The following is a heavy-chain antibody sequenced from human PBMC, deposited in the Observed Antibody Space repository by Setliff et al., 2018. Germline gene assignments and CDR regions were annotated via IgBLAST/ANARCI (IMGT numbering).Heavy chain of an antibody. D-gene: IGHD2-8*01. J-gene: IGHJ4*02. CDR1: GESFSNNY. CDR3: ARDPGFHSGTWCLGD. CDR2: SNHSGNT. V-gene: IGHV4-34*01. Sequence: SETLSLTCSVYGESFSNNYWSWIRQPPGKGLEWIGESNHSGNTTNHPSLKSRLAISLDTSGNRFSLNLTSVTAADTAVYYCARDPGFHSGTWCLGDWGQGTQVTVSS.